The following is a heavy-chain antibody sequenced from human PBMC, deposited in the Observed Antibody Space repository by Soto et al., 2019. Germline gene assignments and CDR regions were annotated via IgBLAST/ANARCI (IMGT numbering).Heavy chain of an antibody. Sequence: GASVKVSCKASGYTFTSYDINWVRQATGQGLEWMGWMNPNSGNTGYAQKFQGRVTMTRNTSISTAYMELSSLRSEDTAVYYCARGVDSYCSSTSCSDAIAYYYYYMDVWGKGTTVTVSS. CDR2: MNPNSGNT. CDR1: GYTFTSYD. CDR3: ARGVDSYCSSTSCSDAIAYYYYYMDV. V-gene: IGHV1-8*01. D-gene: IGHD2-2*01. J-gene: IGHJ6*03.